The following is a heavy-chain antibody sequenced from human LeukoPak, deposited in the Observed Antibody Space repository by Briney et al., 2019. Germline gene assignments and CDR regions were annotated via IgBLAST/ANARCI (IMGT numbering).Heavy chain of an antibody. V-gene: IGHV3-53*01. CDR1: GFTVSNNY. CDR2: IYSGGAT. J-gene: IGHJ4*02. D-gene: IGHD6-13*01. Sequence: HPGGSLRLSCAASGFTVSNNYMSWVRQAPGKGLEWVSVIYSGGATYYADSVKGRFTISRDNSKNTLYLQMNSLRAEDTAVYYCARDSAAGFFDYWGQGTLVTVSS. CDR3: ARDSAAGFFDY.